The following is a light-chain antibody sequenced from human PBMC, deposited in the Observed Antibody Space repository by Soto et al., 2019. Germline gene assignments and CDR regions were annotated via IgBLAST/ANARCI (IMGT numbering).Light chain of an antibody. CDR1: RDIGSD. J-gene: IGKJ1*01. V-gene: IGKV1-6*02. Sequence: IQMTHSPSSLSASFGYIITITCRASRDIGSDLSWYQQKPGKAPTLLIYAASNLQSGVPSRFRGSRSGTEFTLTVSSLQPEDFATYYCLQYHDDSWTFGQGTKVDIK. CDR2: AAS. CDR3: LQYHDDSWT.